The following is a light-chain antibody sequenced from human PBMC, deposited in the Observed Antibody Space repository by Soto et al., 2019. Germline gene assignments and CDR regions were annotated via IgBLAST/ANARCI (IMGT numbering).Light chain of an antibody. CDR3: KECNRSVES. CDR1: QTISSW. V-gene: IGKV1-5*03. J-gene: IGKJ2*01. CDR2: KAS. Sequence: DIQMTQSPSTLSGSVGDRVTITCRASQTISSWLAWYQQKPGKAPKLLIYKASTLKSGVPSRFSGSGSGTEFTLGISSLQPDDDAPYLWKECNRSVESFGLGTKVDIK.